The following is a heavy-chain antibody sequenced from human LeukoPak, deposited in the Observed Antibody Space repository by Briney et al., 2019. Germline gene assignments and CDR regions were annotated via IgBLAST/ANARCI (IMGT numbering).Heavy chain of an antibody. CDR3: ARVVVAATPVDYYGMDV. CDR2: IYYSGST. Sequence: PSQTLSLTCTVSGGSISSSSYYWGWIRQPPGKGLEWIGSIYYSGSTYYNPSLKSRVTISVDTSKNQFSLKLSSVTAADTAVYYCARVVVAATPVDYYGMDVWGQGTTVTVSS. J-gene: IGHJ6*02. CDR1: GGSISSSSYY. V-gene: IGHV4-39*07. D-gene: IGHD2-15*01.